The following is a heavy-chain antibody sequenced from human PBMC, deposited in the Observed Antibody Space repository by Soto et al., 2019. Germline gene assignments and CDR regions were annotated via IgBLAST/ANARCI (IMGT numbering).Heavy chain of an antibody. CDR3: ARAHGRYFDWLPFDY. Sequence: QVQLVESGGGVVQPGRSLRLSCAASGFTFSSYAMHWVRQAPGKGLEWVAVISYDGSNKYYADSVKGRFTISRDNSKNPLYLQMNSLRAEDTAVYYCARAHGRYFDWLPFDYWGQGTLVTVSS. CDR2: ISYDGSNK. D-gene: IGHD3-9*01. V-gene: IGHV3-30-3*01. CDR1: GFTFSSYA. J-gene: IGHJ4*02.